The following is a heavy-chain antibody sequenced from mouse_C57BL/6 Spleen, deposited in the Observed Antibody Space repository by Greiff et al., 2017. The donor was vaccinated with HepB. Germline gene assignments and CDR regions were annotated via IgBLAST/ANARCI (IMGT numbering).Heavy chain of an antibody. CDR3: AREGVTTVVEGAMDY. Sequence: VQLQESGPELVKPGASVKLSCKASGYTFTSYDINWVKQRPGQGLEWIGWIYPRDGSTKYNEKFKGKATLTVDTSSSTAYMELHSLTSEDSAVYFCAREGVTTVVEGAMDYWGQGTSVTVSS. V-gene: IGHV1-85*01. J-gene: IGHJ4*01. CDR1: GYTFTSYD. D-gene: IGHD1-1*01. CDR2: IYPRDGST.